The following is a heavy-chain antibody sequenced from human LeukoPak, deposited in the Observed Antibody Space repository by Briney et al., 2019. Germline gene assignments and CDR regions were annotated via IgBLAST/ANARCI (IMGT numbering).Heavy chain of an antibody. J-gene: IGHJ6*03. Sequence: GGSLRLSCAASGFTFSSYGMSWVRQAPGKGLEWVSAISGSGGSTYYADSVKGRFTISRDNSKNTLYLQMNSLRAEDTAVYYCARGEYSYDMDYYYYYYMDVWGKGTTVTISS. D-gene: IGHD5-18*01. V-gene: IGHV3-23*01. CDR1: GFTFSSYG. CDR2: ISGSGGST. CDR3: ARGEYSYDMDYYYYYYMDV.